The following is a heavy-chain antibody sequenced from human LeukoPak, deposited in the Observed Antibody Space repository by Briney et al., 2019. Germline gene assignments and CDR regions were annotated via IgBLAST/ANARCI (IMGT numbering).Heavy chain of an antibody. J-gene: IGHJ6*02. CDR1: GGSISNYY. Sequence: SEPRSLTCTVSGGSISNYYWNWIRKPPGKGLDWIGHFTGFIYFSGSTSYDSSLESRVTISVDTSKNQFSLTLNSVTAADTAVYYCARDSRDYGSGSYWDVWGQGTPVTVSS. CDR2: IYFSGST. CDR3: ARDSRDYGSGSYWDV. V-gene: IGHV4-59*01. D-gene: IGHD3-10*01.